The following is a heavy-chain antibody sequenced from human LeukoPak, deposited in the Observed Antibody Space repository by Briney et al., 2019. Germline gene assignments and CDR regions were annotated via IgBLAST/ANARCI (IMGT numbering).Heavy chain of an antibody. V-gene: IGHV4-34*01. CDR3: ARGIRITMIVVVISNWFDP. CDR1: GGSFSGYY. D-gene: IGHD3-22*01. Sequence: SETLSLTCAVYGGSFSGYYWSWLRQPPGKGLEWIGEINHSGSANYNPSLKSRVIISVDTSKNQFSLKLSSVTAADTAVYYCARGIRITMIVVVISNWFDPWGQGTLVTVSS. J-gene: IGHJ5*02. CDR2: INHSGSA.